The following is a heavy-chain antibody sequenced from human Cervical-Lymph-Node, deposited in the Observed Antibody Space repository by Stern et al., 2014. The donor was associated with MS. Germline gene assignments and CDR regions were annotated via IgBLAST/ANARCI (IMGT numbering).Heavy chain of an antibody. V-gene: IGHV4-61*08. CDR2: IYRSGSS. CDR3: GKQVRE. J-gene: IGHJ4*02. CDR1: GGSVSSDAYY. Sequence: QVQLQESGPGLVKPSETLSLTCTVSGGSVSSDAYYWSWIRQSPGKGLEWIGYIYRSGSSSYNPSLKSRVTMSVDTSKNQFSLRLTSVTAADTAVYYCGKQVREWGQGTLVTVSS.